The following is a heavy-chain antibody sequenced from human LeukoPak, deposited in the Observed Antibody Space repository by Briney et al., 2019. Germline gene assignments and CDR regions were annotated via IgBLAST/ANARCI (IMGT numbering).Heavy chain of an antibody. Sequence: GGSLRLTCAASGFTFSSYAMSWVRQAPGKGLEWVSAISGSGGSTYYADSVKGRFTISGDNSKNALYLQMNSLRAEDTAVYYCAKEAAVAGSPFDYWGQGTLVTVSS. V-gene: IGHV3-23*01. CDR1: GFTFSSYA. D-gene: IGHD6-19*01. CDR3: AKEAAVAGSPFDY. J-gene: IGHJ4*02. CDR2: ISGSGGST.